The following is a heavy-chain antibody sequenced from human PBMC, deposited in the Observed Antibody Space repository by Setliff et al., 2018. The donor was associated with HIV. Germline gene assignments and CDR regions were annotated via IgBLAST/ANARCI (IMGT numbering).Heavy chain of an antibody. CDR1: GFTFSRSF. D-gene: IGHD3-22*01. V-gene: IGHV3-21*05. J-gene: IGHJ3*01. Sequence: PGGSLRLSCVVSGFTFSRSFMNWVRQAPGKELEWVSYISSSGGSTYYAASAKGRFTISRDNPKNSLYLQMNSLRAEDTAVYYCARDPDYYDDSGYADAFDVWGQGTMVTVSS. CDR2: ISSSGGST. CDR3: ARDPDYYDDSGYADAFDV.